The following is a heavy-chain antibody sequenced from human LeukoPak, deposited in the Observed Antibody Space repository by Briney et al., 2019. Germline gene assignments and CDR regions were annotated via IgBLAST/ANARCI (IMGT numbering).Heavy chain of an antibody. D-gene: IGHD3-22*01. CDR2: IYYRGNT. CDR1: GSPISSYY. J-gene: IGHJ6*03. Sequence: PSETLSLTCFVSGSPISSYYWSWIRQPPGKGLEWIGYIYYRGNTNYNPSLKSRVTISLDTSKNQFSLRLSSVTAADTAVYHCARGIYDRSGFSYYYYHMDVWGKGTTVTVSS. V-gene: IGHV4-59*01. CDR3: ARGIYDRSGFSYYYYHMDV.